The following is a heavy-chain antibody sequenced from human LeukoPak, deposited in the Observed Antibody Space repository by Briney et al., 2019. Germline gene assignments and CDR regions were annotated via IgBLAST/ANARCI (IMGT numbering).Heavy chain of an antibody. J-gene: IGHJ5*02. CDR2: ISGSSSYI. D-gene: IGHD4/OR15-4a*01. CDR3: VRIPNSANFPNWFDP. V-gene: IGHV3-21*06. Sequence: GGSLRLSCAASGFTFSSYAMSWVRQAPGKGLEWVSSISGSSSYIYYADSVKGRFTISRDNAKNSLYLQMNSLRGDDTAVYYCVRIPNSANFPNWFDPWGQGTLVTVSS. CDR1: GFTFSSYA.